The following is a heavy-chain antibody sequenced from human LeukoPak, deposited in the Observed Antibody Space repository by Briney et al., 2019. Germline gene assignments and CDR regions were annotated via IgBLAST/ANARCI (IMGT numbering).Heavy chain of an antibody. CDR3: AKDIRYAPKLAVAGLSWGFDP. V-gene: IGHV3-9*01. J-gene: IGHJ5*02. CDR1: GFTFDDYA. D-gene: IGHD6-19*01. CDR2: ISWNSGSI. Sequence: PGGSLRLSCAASGFTFDDYAMHWVRQAPGKGLEWVSGISWNSGSIGYADSVKGRFTISRDNAKNSLYLQMNSLRAEDTALYYCAKDIRYAPKLAVAGLSWGFDPWGQGTLVTVSS.